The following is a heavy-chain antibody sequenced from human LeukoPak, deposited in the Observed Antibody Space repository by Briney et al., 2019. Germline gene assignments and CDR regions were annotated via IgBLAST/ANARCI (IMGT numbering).Heavy chain of an antibody. D-gene: IGHD3-10*01. CDR1: GYTFIGYD. V-gene: IGHV1-2*02. CDR2: INPNSGGT. CDR3: AVMLTMVRGAVGDH. Sequence: ASVKVSCKASGYTFIGYDINWVRHATGQGLEWRGWINPNSGGTNYAQKLQGRVTMTRDTSISTAHMELSRLTFDDTAVYYCAVMLTMVRGAVGDHWGQGTLVTVSS. J-gene: IGHJ4*02.